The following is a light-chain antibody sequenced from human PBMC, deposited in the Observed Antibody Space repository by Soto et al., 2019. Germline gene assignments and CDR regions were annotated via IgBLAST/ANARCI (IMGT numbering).Light chain of an antibody. CDR2: AAS. V-gene: IGKV1-39*01. CDR1: QSISSY. Sequence: DIQMTQSPSSLSASVGDRVTITCRASQSISSYLNWYQQKPGKAPKVLIYAASSLQSGVPSRFSGSGSGTDVTLTISSLQPEDFATYYCQQSYSIPWTFGQGTKV. CDR3: QQSYSIPWT. J-gene: IGKJ1*01.